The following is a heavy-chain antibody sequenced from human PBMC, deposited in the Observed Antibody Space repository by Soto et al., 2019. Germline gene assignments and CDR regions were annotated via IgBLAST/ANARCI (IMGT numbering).Heavy chain of an antibody. CDR2: IDPSDSYT. J-gene: IGHJ6*02. CDR1: GYSFTSYW. V-gene: IGHV5-10-1*01. D-gene: IGHD3-9*01. CDR3: ARLRYYDILTGYYTGPLTGMDV. Sequence: PGESLKISCKGSGYSFTSYWIGWVRQMPGKGLEWMGRIDPSDSYTNYSPSFQGHVTISADKSISTAYLQWSSLKASDTAMYYCARLRYYDILTGYYTGPLTGMDVWGQGTTVTVSS.